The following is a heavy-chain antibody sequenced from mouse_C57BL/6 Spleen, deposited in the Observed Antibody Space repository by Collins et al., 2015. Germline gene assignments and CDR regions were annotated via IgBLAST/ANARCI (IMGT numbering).Heavy chain of an antibody. CDR3: APSQAGYFDV. D-gene: IGHD6-1*01. Sequence: QIQLVQSGPELKKPGETVKISCKASGYTFTNYGVNWVKQAPGKGLKWMGWINTYTGEPTYADDFKGRFAFSLETSASTAYLQINNLKNEDTATYFCAPSQAGYFDVWGAGTTVTVSS. V-gene: IGHV9-3-1*01. CDR1: GYTFTNYG. J-gene: IGHJ1*01. CDR2: INTYTGEP.